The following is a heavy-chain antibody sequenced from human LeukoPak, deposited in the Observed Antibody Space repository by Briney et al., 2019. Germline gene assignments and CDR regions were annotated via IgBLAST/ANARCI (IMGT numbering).Heavy chain of an antibody. V-gene: IGHV3-43*02. Sequence: GGSLRLSCAASGFTFDDYAMHWVRQGPGKSLEWVSLISGDGGSTYYADSVKGRFTISRDNSKNSLYLQMNSLRTEDTALYYCAIDQKRYCCGGSCYSNKWFDPWGQGTLVTVSS. J-gene: IGHJ5*02. CDR2: ISGDGGST. CDR1: GFTFDDYA. CDR3: AIDQKRYCCGGSCYSNKWFDP. D-gene: IGHD2-15*01.